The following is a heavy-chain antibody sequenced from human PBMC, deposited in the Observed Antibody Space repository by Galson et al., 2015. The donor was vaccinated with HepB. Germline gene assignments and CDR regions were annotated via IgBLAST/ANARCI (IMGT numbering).Heavy chain of an antibody. CDR3: ARELRDDFWSPYYVDL. D-gene: IGHD3-3*01. Sequence: SLRLSCAASGFTFINYNMNWVRQAPGKGLEWVSSISTTSGHIYYADSVRGRFTISRDNAKNSLFLQMNSLRAEDTAVYYCARELRDDFWSPYYVDLWGQGSRVTVSS. CDR2: ISTTSGHI. J-gene: IGHJ4*02. CDR1: GFTFINYN. V-gene: IGHV3-21*01.